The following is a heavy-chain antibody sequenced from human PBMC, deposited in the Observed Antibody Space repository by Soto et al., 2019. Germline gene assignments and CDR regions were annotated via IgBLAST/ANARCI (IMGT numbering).Heavy chain of an antibody. Sequence: SLRLSCAASGFTFSSYWMSWVRQAPGKGLEWVANIKQDGSEKYYVDSVKGRFTISRDNAKNSLYLQMNSLRAEDTAVYYCARAENPYDFWSGYRPMDVWGKGTTVTVSS. CDR1: GFTFSSYW. J-gene: IGHJ6*03. CDR3: ARAENPYDFWSGYRPMDV. D-gene: IGHD3-3*01. V-gene: IGHV3-7*01. CDR2: IKQDGSEK.